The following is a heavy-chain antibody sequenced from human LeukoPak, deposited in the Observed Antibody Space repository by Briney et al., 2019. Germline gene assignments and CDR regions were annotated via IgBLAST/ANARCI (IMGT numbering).Heavy chain of an antibody. CDR3: AKVGFSEMEWLLYSDH. Sequence: GGSLRLSCAASGLTFSSYAMSWVRQAPGKGLECVSAISGSSGHTYYADSVKGRFTISRDNSKNTLYLQMNSLRAEDTAVYYCAKVGFSEMEWLLYSDHWGQGTLVTVSS. V-gene: IGHV3-23*01. CDR2: ISGSSGHT. CDR1: GLTFSSYA. J-gene: IGHJ4*02. D-gene: IGHD3-3*01.